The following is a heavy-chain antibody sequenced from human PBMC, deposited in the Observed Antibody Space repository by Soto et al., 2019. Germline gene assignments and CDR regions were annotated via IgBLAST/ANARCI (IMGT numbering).Heavy chain of an antibody. CDR1: GYTFTSYD. CDR2: MNPNSGNT. CDR3: ARATVTLYYYYYYYMDV. J-gene: IGHJ6*03. D-gene: IGHD4-17*01. V-gene: IGHV1-8*01. Sequence: QVQLVQSGAEVKKPGASVKVSCKASGYTFTSYDINWVRQATGQGLEWMGWMNPNSGNTGYAQKFQGRVTMTRNTSISTADMELSSLRSEDTAVYYCARATVTLYYYYYYYMDVWGKGTTVTVSS.